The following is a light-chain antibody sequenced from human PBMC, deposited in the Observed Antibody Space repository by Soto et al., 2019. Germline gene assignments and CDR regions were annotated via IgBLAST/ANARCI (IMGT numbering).Light chain of an antibody. J-gene: IGKJ4*01. CDR1: QSVSRSY. Sequence: EIVLTQSPGTLSLSPGERATLTCRASQSVSRSYVAWYQQKPGQAPRLLIFDASSRATGIPARFSGSGSGTDFTLTISRLDPEDSAVYYCQQYAGSLTFGGGTKVEIK. CDR2: DAS. V-gene: IGKV3-20*01. CDR3: QQYAGSLT.